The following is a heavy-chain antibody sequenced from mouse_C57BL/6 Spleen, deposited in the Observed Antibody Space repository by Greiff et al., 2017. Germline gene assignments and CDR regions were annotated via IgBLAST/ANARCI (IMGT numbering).Heavy chain of an antibody. J-gene: IGHJ2*01. CDR2: IDPANGNT. CDR3: GSDRYDRDYFAG. Sequence: VQLKESVAELVRPGASVKLSCTASGFNIKNTYMHWVKQRPEQGLEWIGRIDPANGNTKYAPKFQGKATITADTSSNTAYLQLSSLTSEDTAIYYYGSDRYDRDYFAGWGQGTTLTVSS. V-gene: IGHV14-3*01. CDR1: GFNIKNTY. D-gene: IGHD2-12*01.